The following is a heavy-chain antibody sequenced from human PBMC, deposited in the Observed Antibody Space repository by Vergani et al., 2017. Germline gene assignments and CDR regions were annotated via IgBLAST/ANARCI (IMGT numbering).Heavy chain of an antibody. CDR2: ISAYNGNT. CDR3: ARSPLRFLEWPPIRFDP. V-gene: IGHV1-18*04. Sequence: QVQLVQSGAEVKKPGSSVKVSCKASGYTFTSYGISWVRQAPGQGLEWMGWISAYNGNTNYAQKLQGRVTMTTDTSTSTAYMELRSLRSDDTAVYYCARSPLRFLEWPPIRFDPWGQGTLVTVSS. J-gene: IGHJ5*02. CDR1: GYTFTSYG. D-gene: IGHD3-3*01.